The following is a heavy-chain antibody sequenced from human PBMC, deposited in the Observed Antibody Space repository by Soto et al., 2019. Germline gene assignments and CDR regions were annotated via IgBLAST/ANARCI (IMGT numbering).Heavy chain of an antibody. J-gene: IGHJ6*02. Sequence: QVQLVQSGAEVKKPGSSVKVSCKASGGTFSSYAISWVRQAPGQGLEWMGGIIPIFGTANYAQKFQGRVTITADESTSTAYMELSSLRSEDTAVYYCARGSGCSGGSCYSDYYYYGMDVWGQGTMVTVSS. V-gene: IGHV1-69*01. CDR3: ARGSGCSGGSCYSDYYYYGMDV. CDR1: GGTFSSYA. D-gene: IGHD2-15*01. CDR2: IIPIFGTA.